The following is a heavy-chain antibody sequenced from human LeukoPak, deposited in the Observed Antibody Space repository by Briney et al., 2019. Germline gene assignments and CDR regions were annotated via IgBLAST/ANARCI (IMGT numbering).Heavy chain of an antibody. CDR2: IHYSGST. CDR1: GGSISNYY. J-gene: IGHJ5*02. Sequence: SETLSLTCTVFGGSISNYYWNWIRQPPGKGLEWIGYIHYSGSTKYNPSLKSRVLISLDTSNNQFSLKLSYVTAADTATYYCARGYHDVLTGLYHWFDPWGQGTLVTVSS. CDR3: ARGYHDVLTGLYHWFDP. V-gene: IGHV4-59*12. D-gene: IGHD3-9*01.